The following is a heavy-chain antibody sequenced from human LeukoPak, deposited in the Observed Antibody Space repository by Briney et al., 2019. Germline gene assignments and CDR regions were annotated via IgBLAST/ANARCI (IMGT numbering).Heavy chain of an antibody. D-gene: IGHD3-9*01. CDR3: AKGAYYDILTGYPMHFDY. CDR1: GFTFSKFA. Sequence: GGSLRLSCAASGFTFSKFAMSWVRQAPGKGLEWVSTLSGSGGGTYYADSVKGRFTISRDNSKNILYLQMNRLRAEDTAVYYCAKGAYYDILTGYPMHFDYWGQGTLVTVSS. V-gene: IGHV3-23*01. J-gene: IGHJ4*02. CDR2: LSGSGGGT.